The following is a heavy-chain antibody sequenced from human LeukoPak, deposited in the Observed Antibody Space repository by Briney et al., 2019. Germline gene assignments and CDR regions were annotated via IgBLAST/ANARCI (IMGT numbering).Heavy chain of an antibody. V-gene: IGHV1-58*01. D-gene: IGHD2-2*01. J-gene: IGHJ5*02. CDR1: GFTFTSSA. Sequence: SVKVSCKASGFTFTSSAVQWVRQARGQRLVWIGWIVVGSGNTNYAQKFQERVTITRDMSTSTAYMELSSLRSEDTAVYYCAAEPLGYCSSTSCSLDPWGQGTLVTVSS. CDR3: AAEPLGYCSSTSCSLDP. CDR2: IVVGSGNT.